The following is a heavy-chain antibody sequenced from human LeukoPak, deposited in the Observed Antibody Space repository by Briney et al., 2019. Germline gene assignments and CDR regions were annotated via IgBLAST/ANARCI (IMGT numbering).Heavy chain of an antibody. CDR1: GFTFSSYA. D-gene: IGHD2-15*01. CDR2: ISGSGGST. J-gene: IGHJ6*02. Sequence: HAGGSLRLSCAASGFTFSSYAMSWVRQAPGKGLEWVSAISGSGGSTYYADSVKGRFTISRDNSKNTLYLQMNSLRAEDTAVYYCAKDHPDYCSGGSCPRYYYYGMDVWGQGTTVTVSS. V-gene: IGHV3-23*01. CDR3: AKDHPDYCSGGSCPRYYYYGMDV.